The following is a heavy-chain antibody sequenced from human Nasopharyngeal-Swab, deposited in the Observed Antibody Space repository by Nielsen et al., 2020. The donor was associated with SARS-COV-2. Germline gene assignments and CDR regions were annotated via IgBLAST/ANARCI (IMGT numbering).Heavy chain of an antibody. Sequence: GESLKISCAASGFTFSSYGMHWARQAPGKGLEWVAVISYDGSNKYYADSVKGRFTISRDNSKNTLYLQMNSLRAEDTAVYYCARAGGRYYDSGGYYYLASAFDIWGQGTTVTVSS. CDR1: GFTFSSYG. J-gene: IGHJ3*02. D-gene: IGHD3-22*01. CDR3: ARAGGRYYDSGGYYYLASAFDI. V-gene: IGHV3-30*19. CDR2: ISYDGSNK.